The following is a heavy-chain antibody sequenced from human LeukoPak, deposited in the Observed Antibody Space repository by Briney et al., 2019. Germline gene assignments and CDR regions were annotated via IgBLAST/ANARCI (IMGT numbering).Heavy chain of an antibody. D-gene: IGHD2-2*01. V-gene: IGHV3-23*01. CDR1: GFTFSSYA. J-gene: IGHJ2*01. Sequence: GGSLRLSCAASGFTFSSYAMSWVRQAPGKGLEGVSAISGSGGSTYYADSVKGRFTISRDNSKNTLYLQMNSLRAEDTAVYYCAKMTPLDCSSTSCYGWYFDLWGRGTLVTVSS. CDR2: ISGSGGST. CDR3: AKMTPLDCSSTSCYGWYFDL.